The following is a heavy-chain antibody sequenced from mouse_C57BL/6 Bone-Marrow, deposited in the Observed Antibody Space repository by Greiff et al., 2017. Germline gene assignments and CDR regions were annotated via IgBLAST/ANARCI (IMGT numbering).Heavy chain of an antibody. CDR2: INPSSGYT. CDR1: GYTFTSYT. Sequence: VQLQQSGAELARPGASVTMSCKASGYTFTSYTMHWVKQRPGQGLEWIGYINPSSGYTKYNQKFKDKATLTADKSSSTAYMQLSSQTSEDSAVYYCARASTVEGDYWGQGTTLTVSS. J-gene: IGHJ2*01. CDR3: ARASTVEGDY. D-gene: IGHD1-1*01. V-gene: IGHV1-4*01.